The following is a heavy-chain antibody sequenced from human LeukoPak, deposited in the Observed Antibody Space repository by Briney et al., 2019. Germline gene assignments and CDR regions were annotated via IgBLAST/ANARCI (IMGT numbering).Heavy chain of an antibody. J-gene: IGHJ6*03. CDR2: IRYDGGNK. Sequence: GGSLRLSCAASEFTLSNALMTWVRQAPGKGLEWVAFIRYDGGNKYYADSVKGRLTISRDNSKNTLYLQMNSLRAEDTAVYYCAKGLSDRIPYMAVWGKGTTVSVSS. CDR3: AKGLSDRIPYMAV. V-gene: IGHV3-30*02. D-gene: IGHD2-15*01. CDR1: EFTLSNAL.